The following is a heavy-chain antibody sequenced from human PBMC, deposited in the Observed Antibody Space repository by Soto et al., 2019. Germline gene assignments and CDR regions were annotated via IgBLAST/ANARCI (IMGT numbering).Heavy chain of an antibody. Sequence: GASVKVSCKASGGTLSSHAINWVRQAPGQGLEWMGGINPFLKGTHYAQKFQGRVTITADDSTSTAYMDLSSLRSEDTAVYYCARDVPLNYYDGTYYYYAMDVWGQGTTVTVSS. V-gene: IGHV1-69*10. CDR3: ARDVPLNYYDGTYYYYAMDV. CDR1: GGTLSSHA. J-gene: IGHJ6*02. CDR2: INPFLKGT. D-gene: IGHD3-16*01.